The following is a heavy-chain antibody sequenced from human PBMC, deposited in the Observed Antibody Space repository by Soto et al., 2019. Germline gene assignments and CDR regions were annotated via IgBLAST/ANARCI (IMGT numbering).Heavy chain of an antibody. CDR3: ARDREIYYFDY. CDR1: GFTFSSYG. D-gene: IGHD1-26*01. V-gene: IGHV3-33*01. Sequence: GGSLRLSCAASGFTFSSYGMHWVRQAPGKGLEWVAVIWYDGSNKYYADSVKGRFTISRDNSKNTLYLQMNSLRAEDTGVYYCARDREIYYFDYWGQGTLVTVSS. CDR2: IWYDGSNK. J-gene: IGHJ4*02.